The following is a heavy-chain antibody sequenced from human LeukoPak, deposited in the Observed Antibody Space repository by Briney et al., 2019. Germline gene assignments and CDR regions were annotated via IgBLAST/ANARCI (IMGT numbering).Heavy chain of an antibody. CDR1: GFTFSSYA. V-gene: IGHV3-23*01. J-gene: IGHJ4*02. Sequence: GGSLRLSCAASGFTFSSYAMSWVRQAPGKGLEWVSAISGSGGSTYYADSVKGRFIISRDNSKSTLYLQMGSLRTDDMGVYYCARVPILTGSYYFDYWGQGILVTVSS. CDR3: ARVPILTGSYYFDY. D-gene: IGHD3-9*01. CDR2: ISGSGGST.